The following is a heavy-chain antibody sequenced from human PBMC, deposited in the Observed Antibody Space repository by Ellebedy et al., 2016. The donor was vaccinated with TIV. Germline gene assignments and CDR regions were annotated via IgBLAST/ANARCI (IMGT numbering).Heavy chain of an antibody. J-gene: IGHJ4*02. D-gene: IGHD4-17*01. CDR3: VRGYDYGDYGDY. V-gene: IGHV3-21*01. CDR2: ISSSSSDI. Sequence: GESLKISCAASGFSFSSYSMNWVRQAPGKGLEWVSSISSSSSDIYYADSVKGRFTISRDNAKNSLYLQINSLRAEDTAVYYCVRGYDYGDYGDYWGRGTLVTVSS. CDR1: GFSFSSYS.